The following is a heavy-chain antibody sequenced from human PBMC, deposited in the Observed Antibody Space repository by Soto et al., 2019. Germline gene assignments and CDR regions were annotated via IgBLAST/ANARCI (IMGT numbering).Heavy chain of an antibody. J-gene: IGHJ4*02. CDR1: GGSISSSSYY. CDR2: IYYSGST. CDR3: ARLPLRITMVRGHFDY. Sequence: PSETLSLTCTVSGGSISSSSYYWGWIRQPPGKGLEWIGSIYYSGSTYYNPSLKSRVTISVDTSKNQFSLKLSSVTAADTAVYYCARLPLRITMVRGHFDYWGQGTLVTVSS. D-gene: IGHD3-10*01. V-gene: IGHV4-39*01.